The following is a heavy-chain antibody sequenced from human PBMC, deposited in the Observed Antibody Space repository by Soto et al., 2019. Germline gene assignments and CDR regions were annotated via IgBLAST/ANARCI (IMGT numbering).Heavy chain of an antibody. CDR3: ARFAREENPKVGSWYYFDF. CDR1: GGSISSGGYF. V-gene: IGHV4-31*03. Sequence: SETLSLTCTVSGGSISSGGYFWSWVRQHPGKGLEWIGNIYYSGRTYYNPSLKSRVTISVDTSKNQFSLKLSSVTAADTAVYYCARFAREENPKVGSWYYFDFWGQGTRVTVSS. D-gene: IGHD6-13*01. J-gene: IGHJ4*02. CDR2: IYYSGRT.